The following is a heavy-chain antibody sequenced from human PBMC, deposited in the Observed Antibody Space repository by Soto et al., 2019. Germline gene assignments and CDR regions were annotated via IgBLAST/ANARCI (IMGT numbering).Heavy chain of an antibody. CDR1: GFTFSSYC. Sequence: QVQLVESGGGVVQPGRSLRLSCAASGFTFSSYCMHWVRQAPGKGLDWVAVIWYDGSNKYYADSVKGRFTISRDNSKNKLYLQLHSLRAEDTAVYYCSRESGALTVTRYNWFDPWGQGTLVTVSS. CDR2: IWYDGSNK. V-gene: IGHV3-33*01. CDR3: SRESGALTVTRYNWFDP. J-gene: IGHJ5*02. D-gene: IGHD4-4*01.